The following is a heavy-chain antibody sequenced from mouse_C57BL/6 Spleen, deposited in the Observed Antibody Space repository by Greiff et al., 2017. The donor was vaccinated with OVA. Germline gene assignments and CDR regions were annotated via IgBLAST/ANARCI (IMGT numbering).Heavy chain of an antibody. J-gene: IGHJ2*01. CDR1: GFTFSSYA. CDR3: ARDTTVVEGYYFDY. Sequence: EVKLVESGGGLVKPGGSLKLSCAASGFTFSSYAMSWVRQTPEKRLEWVATISDGGSYTYYPDNVKGRFTISRDNAKNNLYLQMSHLKSEDTAMYYCARDTTVVEGYYFDYWGKGTTLTVSS. CDR2: ISDGGSYT. V-gene: IGHV5-4*01. D-gene: IGHD1-1*01.